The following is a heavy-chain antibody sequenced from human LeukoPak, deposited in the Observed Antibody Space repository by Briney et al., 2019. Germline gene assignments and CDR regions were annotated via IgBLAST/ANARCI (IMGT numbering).Heavy chain of an antibody. CDR3: ARVRGSLPGNY. CDR2: IYYSGST. Sequence: SETLSLTCTVSGGSISSYYWSWIRQPPGKGLEWIGYIYYSGSTNYNPSLKSRVTRSVDTSKNQFSLKLSSVTAADTAVYYCARVRGSLPGNYWGQGTLVTVSS. CDR1: GGSISSYY. V-gene: IGHV4-59*01. D-gene: IGHD1-26*01. J-gene: IGHJ4*02.